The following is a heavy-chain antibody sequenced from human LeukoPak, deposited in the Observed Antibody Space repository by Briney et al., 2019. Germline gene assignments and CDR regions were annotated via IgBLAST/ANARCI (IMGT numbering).Heavy chain of an antibody. CDR1: GGSFGGYY. J-gene: IGHJ3*02. V-gene: IGHV4-34*01. CDR2: INHSGST. Sequence: SETLSLTCAVYGGSFGGYYWSWIRQPPGKGLEWIGEINHSGSTNYNPSLKSRVTISVDTSKNQFSLKMSSVTAADTAGYYCARGQRGYSYCPSAFDIWVQGTMVTVSS. D-gene: IGHD5-18*01. CDR3: ARGQRGYSYCPSAFDI.